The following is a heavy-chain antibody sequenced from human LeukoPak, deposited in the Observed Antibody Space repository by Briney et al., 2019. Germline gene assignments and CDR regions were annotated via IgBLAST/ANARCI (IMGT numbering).Heavy chain of an antibody. CDR1: GFTFSTYG. Sequence: GGSLRLSCAVSGFTFSTYGMHWVRQAPGKGLEWVGFIRSKAYGGTTEYAASVKGRFTISRDDSKSIAYLQMNSLKTEDTAVYYCTRDRRGTDYYYYYYMDVWGKGTTVTVSS. V-gene: IGHV3-49*04. J-gene: IGHJ6*03. CDR3: TRDRRGTDYYYYYYMDV. CDR2: IRSKAYGGTT.